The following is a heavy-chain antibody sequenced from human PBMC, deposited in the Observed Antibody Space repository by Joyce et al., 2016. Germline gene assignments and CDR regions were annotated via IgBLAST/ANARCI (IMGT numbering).Heavy chain of an antibody. J-gene: IGHJ2*01. V-gene: IGHV1-2*02. CDR1: GYSFSDYY. CDR3: TKSRSVGTTPRERYFDL. D-gene: IGHD1/OR15-1a*01. CDR2: INPSNGDT. Sequence: QVQLVQSGAEVKKPGASMKVSCKATGYSFSDYYIHRGRQAPGQGLEWMGWINPSNGDTNYAQKCPGTVTLTRDTSITTAYLDLKSLSSDDTAIYYCTKSRSVGTTPRERYFDLWGRGTLITVSS.